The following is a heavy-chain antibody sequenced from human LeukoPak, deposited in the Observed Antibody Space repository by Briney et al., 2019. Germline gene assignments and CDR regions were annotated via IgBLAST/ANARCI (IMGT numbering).Heavy chain of an antibody. V-gene: IGHV4-59*01. CDR2: IYHTGPT. CDR3: ARVGGMTTINNDAFDI. D-gene: IGHD5-24*01. J-gene: IGHJ3*02. Sequence: SETLSLTCTVSGGSIKPYYWNWIRQSPGKGLQWIGYIYHTGPTNYNPSLKSRVTISLDTSKNQFSLKLTSVTAADTAIHYCARVGGMTTINNDAFDIWGQGTMVTVSS. CDR1: GGSIKPYY.